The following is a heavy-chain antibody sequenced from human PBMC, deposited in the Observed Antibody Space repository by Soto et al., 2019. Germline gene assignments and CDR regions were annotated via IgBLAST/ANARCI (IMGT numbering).Heavy chain of an antibody. V-gene: IGHV1-8*02. CDR2: MNPNSGNT. CDR1: GYTFTSYD. J-gene: IGHJ4*02. Sequence: ASVKVSCKASGYTFTSYDINWVRQATGQGLEWMGWMNPNSGNTGYAQKFQGRVTMTRNTSISTAYMELSSLRSEDTAVYYCAIYCSSTSCSPPGGYWGQGTLVTVSS. CDR3: AIYCSSTSCSPPGGY. D-gene: IGHD2-2*01.